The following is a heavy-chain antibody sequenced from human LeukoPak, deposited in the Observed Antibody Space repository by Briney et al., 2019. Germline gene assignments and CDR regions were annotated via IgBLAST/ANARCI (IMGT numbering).Heavy chain of an antibody. CDR3: ARVMGRYCSSTSCYVDH. D-gene: IGHD2-2*01. CDR2: ISYDGSNK. CDR1: GITFSSYA. Sequence: GGSLRLSCAASGITFSSYAMHWVRQAPGKGLEWVAVISYDGSNKYYADSVKGRFTISRDNSKNTLYLQMNSLRAEDTAVYYCARVMGRYCSSTSCYVDHWGQGTLVTVSS. J-gene: IGHJ4*02. V-gene: IGHV3-30*04.